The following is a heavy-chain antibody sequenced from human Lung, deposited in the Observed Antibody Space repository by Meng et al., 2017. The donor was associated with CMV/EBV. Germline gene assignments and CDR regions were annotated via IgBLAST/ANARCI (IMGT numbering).Heavy chain of an antibody. V-gene: IGHV4-31*03. Sequence: SETLSLXCTVSGGSISSSSYYWSWIRQHPGKGPEWIGYVFHTGATYYSPSLNSRLTLSLDTSKNQFSLKLSSVTAADTAVYYCARDAYFNTWYPNWLDPWGQGXLVTVS. CDR3: ARDAYFNTWYPNWLDP. J-gene: IGHJ5*02. CDR1: GGSISSSSYY. D-gene: IGHD6-13*01. CDR2: VFHTGAT.